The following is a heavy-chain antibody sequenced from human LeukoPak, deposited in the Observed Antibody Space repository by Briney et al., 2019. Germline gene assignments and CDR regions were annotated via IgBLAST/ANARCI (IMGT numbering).Heavy chain of an antibody. J-gene: IGHJ4*02. Sequence: GGSLRLSCTASGFTFSNFGVNWVRQAPGKGLEWVSGISGSGGSTFYADSVQGRFTISRDNSKKTLYLQVNSLRGEDTAVYYCAKGRTYHDILTGYDYWGQGTLVTVSS. D-gene: IGHD3-9*01. CDR3: AKGRTYHDILTGYDY. CDR2: ISGSGGST. V-gene: IGHV3-23*01. CDR1: GFTFSNFG.